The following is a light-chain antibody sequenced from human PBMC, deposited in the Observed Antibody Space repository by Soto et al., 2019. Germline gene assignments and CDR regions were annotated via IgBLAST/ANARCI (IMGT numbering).Light chain of an antibody. CDR3: CSFAPRSTLI. J-gene: IGLJ2*01. CDR1: SSEVGSYNL. Sequence: QSALTQPASVSGSPGQSITISCTGTSSEVGSYNLVSWYQQHPGKAPKLMIYEGGKLPSGASNRFYGSKSGNTASLTISGLQAEDEGDYYCCSFAPRSTLIFGGGTKVTVL. CDR2: EGG. V-gene: IGLV2-23*01.